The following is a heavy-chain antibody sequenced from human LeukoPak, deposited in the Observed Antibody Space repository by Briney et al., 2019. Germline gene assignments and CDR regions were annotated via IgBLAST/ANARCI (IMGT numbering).Heavy chain of an antibody. CDR3: ARGGIAASWTH. V-gene: IGHV4-59*01. Sequence: PSETLSLTCTVSGGSISSYYWSWIRQPPGKGLEWIAYIYHTGSTNYNPSLRSRATISLDTSKSQFSLKLSSVTAADTAVYYCARGGIAASWTHWGQGTLVTVSS. CDR1: GGSISSYY. J-gene: IGHJ4*02. CDR2: IYHTGST. D-gene: IGHD6-13*01.